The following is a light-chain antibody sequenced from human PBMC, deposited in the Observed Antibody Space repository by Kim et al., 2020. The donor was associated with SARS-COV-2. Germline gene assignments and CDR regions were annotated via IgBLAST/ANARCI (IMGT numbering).Light chain of an antibody. CDR3: QQYDNLSWT. J-gene: IGKJ1*01. Sequence: DIQMTQSPSSLSASVGDRVTITCQASQDISNYLNWYQQKPGKAPKLLIYDASNLERGVPSRFSGSGSGTDFTFTISSLQPEDIATYYCQQYDNLSWTFGQGTKVDIK. V-gene: IGKV1-33*01. CDR1: QDISNY. CDR2: DAS.